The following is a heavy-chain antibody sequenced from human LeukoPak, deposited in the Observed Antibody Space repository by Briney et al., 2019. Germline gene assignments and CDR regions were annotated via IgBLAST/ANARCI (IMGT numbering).Heavy chain of an antibody. Sequence: PSETLSLTCTVSGGSVSSGSYYWSWIRQPPGKGLEWIGYIYYSGSTNYNPSLKSRVTISVDTSKNQFSLKLSSVTAEDTALYYCAGRRDVFYYDSSVYYSAFDIWGQGRMVTVSS. CDR1: GGSVSSGSYY. CDR2: IYYSGST. CDR3: AGRRDVFYYDSSVYYSAFDI. V-gene: IGHV4-61*01. J-gene: IGHJ3*02. D-gene: IGHD3-22*01.